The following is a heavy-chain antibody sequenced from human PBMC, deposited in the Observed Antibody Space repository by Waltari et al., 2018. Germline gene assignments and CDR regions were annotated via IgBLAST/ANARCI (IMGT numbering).Heavy chain of an antibody. J-gene: IGHJ5*02. CDR1: GSTFTDYY. V-gene: IGHV1-2*02. Sequence: QVQLVQSGAEVRKPGASMTVSCRASGSTFTDYYIHWVRQAPGQGLEWMGWIMPSSGGTYYAQKFQGRVTRTRDTSISTAYMELSGLTSDDTAMYFCARDEVEPRGINPELNWFDPWGQGTLVTVSS. CDR2: IMPSSGGT. CDR3: ARDEVEPRGINPELNWFDP. D-gene: IGHD2-2*01.